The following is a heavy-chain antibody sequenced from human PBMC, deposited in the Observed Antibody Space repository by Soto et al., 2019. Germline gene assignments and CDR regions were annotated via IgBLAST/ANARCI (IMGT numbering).Heavy chain of an antibody. J-gene: IGHJ4*02. CDR2: IKSKTDGGTT. V-gene: IGHV3-15*01. CDR3: TTGDIFVVTAFDY. D-gene: IGHD2-21*02. CDR1: GFTFSNAW. Sequence: EVQLVESGGGLVKPGGSLRLSCAASGFTFSNAWMSWVRQAPGKGLEWVGRIKSKTDGGTTDYAAPVKGRFTISRDDSKNTLYLQMNSLKTEDTAVYYCTTGDIFVVTAFDYWGQGTLVTVSS.